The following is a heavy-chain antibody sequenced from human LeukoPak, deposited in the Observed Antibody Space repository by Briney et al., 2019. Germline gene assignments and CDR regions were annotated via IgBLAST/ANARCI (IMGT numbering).Heavy chain of an antibody. Sequence: SETLSLTCTVSGGSISSGGYYWSWIRQHPGKGLEWIGYIYYSGSTYYNPSLKSRVTISVDTSKNQFSLKLSSVTAADTAVYYCARVRPLYSSSWFGPFGMDVWGQGTTVTVSS. J-gene: IGHJ6*02. D-gene: IGHD6-13*01. V-gene: IGHV4-31*03. CDR1: GGSISSGGYY. CDR3: ARVRPLYSSSWFGPFGMDV. CDR2: IYYSGST.